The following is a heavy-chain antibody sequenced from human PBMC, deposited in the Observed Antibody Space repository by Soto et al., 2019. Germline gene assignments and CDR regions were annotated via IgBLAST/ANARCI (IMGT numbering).Heavy chain of an antibody. CDR2: INVGNGNT. Sequence: ASVKVSCKASGYSFTSYAMHWVHQAPGQGPEWMRWINVGNGNTGYSQKFQGRVTITRDTAANTAYLELSSLRSEDTAVYYCARDTALTSYAMDVWGQGTTVTVSS. J-gene: IGHJ6*02. CDR1: GYSFTSYA. CDR3: ARDTALTSYAMDV. V-gene: IGHV1-3*01. D-gene: IGHD3-9*01.